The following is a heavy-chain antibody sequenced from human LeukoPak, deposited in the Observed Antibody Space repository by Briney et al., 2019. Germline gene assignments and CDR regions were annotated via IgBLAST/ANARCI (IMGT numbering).Heavy chain of an antibody. Sequence: PGGSLRLSCAASGFTFSSYSMNWVRQAPGKGLEWVALISTDGSDKYYADSVKGRFTISRDNSKNTLYLQINSLRAEDTAVYYCATLARYAFDIWGQGTVVTVSS. CDR2: ISTDGSDK. D-gene: IGHD5-12*01. CDR3: ATLARYAFDI. J-gene: IGHJ3*02. V-gene: IGHV3-30*03. CDR1: GFTFSSYS.